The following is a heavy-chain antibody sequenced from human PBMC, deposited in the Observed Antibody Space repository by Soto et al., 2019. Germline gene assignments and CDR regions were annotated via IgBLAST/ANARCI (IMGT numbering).Heavy chain of an antibody. Sequence: PETLSLTCAVYGGSFSGYYWSWIRQPPGKGLEWIGEINHSGSTNYNPSLKSRVTISVDTSKNQFSLKLSSVTAADTAVYYCARDFLAGRMVRGVIITHSTWFDPWGQGTLVTVSS. J-gene: IGHJ5*02. CDR1: GGSFSGYY. D-gene: IGHD3-10*01. V-gene: IGHV4-34*01. CDR3: ARDFLAGRMVRGVIITHSTWFDP. CDR2: INHSGST.